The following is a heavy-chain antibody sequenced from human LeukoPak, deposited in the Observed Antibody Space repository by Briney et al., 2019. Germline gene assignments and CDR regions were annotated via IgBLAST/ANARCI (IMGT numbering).Heavy chain of an antibody. Sequence: PSQTLSLTCTVSGGSISSGSYYWSWIRQPAGKGLEWIGRMYTSGSTNYNPSLKSRVSISVDTSKNQFSLKLSSVTAADTAVYYCARGLGYCTNGVCYRGSRWFDPWGQGTLVTVSS. CDR1: GGSISSGSYY. J-gene: IGHJ5*02. V-gene: IGHV4-61*02. CDR3: ARGLGYCTNGVCYRGSRWFDP. CDR2: MYTSGST. D-gene: IGHD2-8*01.